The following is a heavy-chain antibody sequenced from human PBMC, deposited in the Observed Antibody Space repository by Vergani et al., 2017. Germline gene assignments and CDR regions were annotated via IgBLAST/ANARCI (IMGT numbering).Heavy chain of an antibody. J-gene: IGHJ4*02. CDR1: GFTFSSYA. V-gene: IGHV3-23*04. D-gene: IGHD3-10*01. CDR2: ISGSGGST. CDR3: AKDSLQDYYGSGSYCD. Sequence: EVQLVESGGGLVQPGGSLRLSCAASGFTFSSYAMSWVRQAPGKGLEWVSAISGSGGSTYYADSVKGRFTISRDNSKNTLYLQMNSLRAEDTAVYYCAKDSLQDYYGSGSYCDWGQGTLVTVSS.